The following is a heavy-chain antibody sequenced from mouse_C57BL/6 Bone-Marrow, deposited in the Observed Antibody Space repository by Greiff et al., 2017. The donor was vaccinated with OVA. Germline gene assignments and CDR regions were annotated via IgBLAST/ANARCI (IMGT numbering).Heavy chain of an antibody. Sequence: EVQLQQSGPELVKPGASVKIPCKASGYTFTDYNMDWVKQSHGKSLEWIGDINPNTGGTIYNQKFKGKATLTVDKSSSTAYMELRSLTSEDTAVYYCARLGGNYEYFDVWGTGTTVTVSS. CDR2: INPNTGGT. V-gene: IGHV1-18*01. D-gene: IGHD2-1*01. J-gene: IGHJ1*03. CDR1: GYTFTDYN. CDR3: ARLGGNYEYFDV.